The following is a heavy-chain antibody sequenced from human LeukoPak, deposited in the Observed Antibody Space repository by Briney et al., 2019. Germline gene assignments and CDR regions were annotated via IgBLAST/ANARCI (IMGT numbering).Heavy chain of an antibody. CDR2: INKDGSEE. Sequence: GGSLRLSCAAFGFSFSDYWVSWVRQSPGKGLEWVANINKDGSEEYHLDSVKGRFTISRDNAQNSLYLQMNSLRAEDTAVYYCARNFDGDDYWGQGTLVTVSS. V-gene: IGHV3-7*01. CDR1: GFSFSDYW. CDR3: ARNFDGDDY. D-gene: IGHD3-9*01. J-gene: IGHJ4*02.